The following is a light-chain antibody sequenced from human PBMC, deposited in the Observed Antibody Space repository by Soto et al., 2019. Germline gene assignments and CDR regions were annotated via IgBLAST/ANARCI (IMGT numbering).Light chain of an antibody. CDR2: DAS. Sequence: EIVLTQSPVTLSLSPGERATLSCRASQSVSSYLAWYQQKPGQAPRLLIYDASNRATGIPARFSGSGSGTDFTLTISSLEPEDFAVYYCQQRSSWPSTFGGGTEVEIK. J-gene: IGKJ4*01. CDR3: QQRSSWPST. CDR1: QSVSSY. V-gene: IGKV3-11*01.